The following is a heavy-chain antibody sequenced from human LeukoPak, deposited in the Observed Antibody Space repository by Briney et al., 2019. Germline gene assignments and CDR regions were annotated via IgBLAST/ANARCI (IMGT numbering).Heavy chain of an antibody. D-gene: IGHD3-22*01. CDR3: AREGYYDSSGYPTFDY. V-gene: IGHV3-30*03. CDR2: ISYDGSNK. J-gene: IGHJ4*02. CDR1: GFTFSSYG. Sequence: GGSLRLSCAASGFTFSSYGMHWVRQAPGKGLEWVAVISYDGSNKYYADSVKGRFTISRDNSKNTLYLQMNSLRAEDTAVYYCAREGYYDSSGYPTFDYWGQGTLVTVSS.